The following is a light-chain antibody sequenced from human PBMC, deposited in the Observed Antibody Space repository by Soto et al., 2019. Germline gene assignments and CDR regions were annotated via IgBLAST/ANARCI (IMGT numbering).Light chain of an antibody. CDR3: QQRSNWPWT. V-gene: IGKV3-11*01. CDR2: DSS. CDR1: QGLRNH. J-gene: IGKJ1*01. Sequence: DIVLTQSPATLSLYPGERATLSCRASQGLRNHLAWYQQKPAQAPRLLIYDSSNRATGIPGRFSGSGSGTDFTLTISSLEPEDFAVYYCQQRSNWPWTFGQGTKVEIK.